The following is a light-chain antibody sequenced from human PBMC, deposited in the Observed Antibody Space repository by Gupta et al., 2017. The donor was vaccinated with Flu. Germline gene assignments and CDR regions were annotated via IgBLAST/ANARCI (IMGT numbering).Light chain of an antibody. CDR1: QSVSSSY. Sequence: QSTGTLAWSPGERASLACRASQSVSSSYLARDKQKPGQATRLLINGASSRATGIPDRFSGSGSGIDFTLTISRLEPEDFAVYYCQQSGITFGGGTKVEIK. CDR2: GAS. J-gene: IGKJ4*01. V-gene: IGKV3-20*01. CDR3: QQSGIT.